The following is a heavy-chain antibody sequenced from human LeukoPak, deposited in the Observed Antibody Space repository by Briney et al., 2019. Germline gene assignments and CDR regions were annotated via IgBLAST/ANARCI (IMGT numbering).Heavy chain of an antibody. J-gene: IGHJ6*03. CDR1: GFTFDDYA. V-gene: IGHV3-43D*03. CDR3: AKDSSPLRYCSGGSCSDMDV. CDR2: ISWDGGST. D-gene: IGHD2-15*01. Sequence: GGSLRLSCAASGFTFDDYAMHWVRQAPGKGLEWVSLISWDGGSTYYADSVKGRFTISRDNSKNSLYLQMNSLRAEDTALYYCAKDSSPLRYCSGGSCSDMDVWGKGTTVTVSS.